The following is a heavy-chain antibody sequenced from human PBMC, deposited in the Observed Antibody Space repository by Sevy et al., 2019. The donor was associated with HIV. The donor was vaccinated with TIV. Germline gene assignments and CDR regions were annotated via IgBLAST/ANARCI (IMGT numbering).Heavy chain of an antibody. Sequence: SETLSLTCTVSSGSITSLYWNWIRQPPGKGLEWIANIYYNGHINYNPSLKSRVTLSLDTSKNQFSLRLSSVTAADTAMYYCAGENAWGRGYSWGQGTLLTVSS. CDR2: IYYNGHI. CDR1: SGSITSLY. V-gene: IGHV4-59*08. D-gene: IGHD1-26*01. CDR3: AGENAWGRGYS. J-gene: IGHJ4*02.